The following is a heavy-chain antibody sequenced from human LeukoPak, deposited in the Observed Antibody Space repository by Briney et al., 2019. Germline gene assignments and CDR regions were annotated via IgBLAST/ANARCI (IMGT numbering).Heavy chain of an antibody. V-gene: IGHV3-7*01. D-gene: IGHD6-19*01. Sequence: GGSLRLSCAASGFTLSIAWMNWVRQTPGKGLEWVANIKQDGSEKYYVDSVKGRFTISRDNAKNSLYLQMNSLRAEDTAVYYCAREGSGWYDQYDAFDIWGQGTMVTVSS. J-gene: IGHJ3*02. CDR1: GFTLSIAW. CDR3: AREGSGWYDQYDAFDI. CDR2: IKQDGSEK.